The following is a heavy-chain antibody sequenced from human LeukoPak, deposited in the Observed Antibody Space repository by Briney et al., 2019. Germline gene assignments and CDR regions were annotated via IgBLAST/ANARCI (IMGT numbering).Heavy chain of an antibody. J-gene: IGHJ3*02. Sequence: PSETLSLTCTVSGGSISSYYWSWIRQPPGKGLEWTGYIYYSGSTNYNPSLKSRVTISVDTSKNQFSLKLSSVTAADTAVYYCARTSGSRMGFGAFDIWGQGTMVTVSS. CDR2: IYYSGST. CDR3: ARTSGSRMGFGAFDI. V-gene: IGHV4-59*01. CDR1: GGSISSYY. D-gene: IGHD2-15*01.